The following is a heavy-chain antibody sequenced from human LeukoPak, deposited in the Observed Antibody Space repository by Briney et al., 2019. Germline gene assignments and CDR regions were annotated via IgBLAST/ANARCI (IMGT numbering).Heavy chain of an antibody. CDR2: ISGSGGST. V-gene: IGHV3-23*01. J-gene: IGHJ6*02. CDR1: GFTFSSYS. Sequence: GGSLRLSCAASGFTFSSYSMSWVRQAPGKGLEWVSAISGSGGSTYYADSVKGRFTISRDNSKHTLYLQMNSLRAEDTAVYYCAKATLGTVLRFLEWPYGMDVWGQGTTVTVSS. CDR3: AKATLGTVLRFLEWPYGMDV. D-gene: IGHD3-3*01.